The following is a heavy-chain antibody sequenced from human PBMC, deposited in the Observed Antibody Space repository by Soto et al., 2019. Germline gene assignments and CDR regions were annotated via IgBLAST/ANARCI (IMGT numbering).Heavy chain of an antibody. J-gene: IGHJ4*02. D-gene: IGHD5-12*01. CDR2: MNPNSGNT. CDR3: ARERRDGYDN. CDR1: GYTFTSYD. Sequence: QVQLVQSGAEVKKPGASVKVSCKASGYTFTSYDINWVRQATGQGLEWMGWMNPNSGNTAYAQKFKGRVTMTSNTSISTAYMELSSRRSEYTAVYYCARERRDGYDNWGQGTLVTVSS. V-gene: IGHV1-8*01.